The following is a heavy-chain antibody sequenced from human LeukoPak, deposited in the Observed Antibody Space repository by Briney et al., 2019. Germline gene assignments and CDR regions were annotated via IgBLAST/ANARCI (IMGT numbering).Heavy chain of an antibody. CDR3: ARQPSGSYSDYDYYYMDV. Sequence: GGSLRLSCAASGFTFTTYSMNWVRQAPGKGLEWVANIKQDGSEKYYVDSVKGRFTISRDNAKNSLYLQMNSLRAEDTAVYYCARQPSGSYSDYDYYYMDVWGKGTTVTVSS. J-gene: IGHJ6*03. D-gene: IGHD1-26*01. CDR1: GFTFTTYS. V-gene: IGHV3-7*01. CDR2: IKQDGSEK.